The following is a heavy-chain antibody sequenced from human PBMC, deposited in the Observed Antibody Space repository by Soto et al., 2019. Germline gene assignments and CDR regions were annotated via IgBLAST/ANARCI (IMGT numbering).Heavy chain of an antibody. CDR3: ARNRVGEGVAAAGGGVYYYYYGMDV. CDR1: GFTFSSYS. CDR2: ISSSSSYI. J-gene: IGHJ6*02. D-gene: IGHD6-13*01. Sequence: EVQLVESGGGLVKPGGSLRLSCAASGFTFSSYSMNWVRQAPGKGLEWVSSISSSSSYIYYADSVKGRFTISRDNAKNSLYLQMNSLRAEDTAVYYCARNRVGEGVAAAGGGVYYYYYGMDVWGQGTTVTVSS. V-gene: IGHV3-21*01.